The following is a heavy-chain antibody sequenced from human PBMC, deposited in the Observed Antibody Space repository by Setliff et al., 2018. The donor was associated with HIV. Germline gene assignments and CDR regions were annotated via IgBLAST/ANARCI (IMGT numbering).Heavy chain of an antibody. CDR2: INGDGDST. D-gene: IGHD3-3*01. J-gene: IGHJ5*02. V-gene: IGHV3-23*01. CDR1: GFTFSFHA. Sequence: GGSLRLSCAASGFTFSFHAMTWVRQAPGKGLEWVSGINGDGDSTYYADSVKGRFTVSRDNSKDTLTLQMNGLRAEDTGLYYCAKDYTTTFWEYNWFDLWGQGTLVTVSS. CDR3: AKDYTTTFWEYNWFDL.